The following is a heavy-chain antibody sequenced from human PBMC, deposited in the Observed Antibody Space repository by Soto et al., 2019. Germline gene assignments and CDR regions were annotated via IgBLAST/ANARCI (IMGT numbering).Heavy chain of an antibody. V-gene: IGHV3-73*01. CDR2: IRSKANNYAT. CDR1: GFTFSGSA. Sequence: EVQLVESGGGLVQPGGSLKLSCAASGFTFSGSAMHWVRQASGKGLEWVGRIRSKANNYATAYGASVKGRFTISRDDSKNTAYLQMHSLKTEDTAVYYCSSQASDFWSGKPQYYMDVWGKGTTVTVSS. J-gene: IGHJ6*03. D-gene: IGHD3-3*01. CDR3: SSQASDFWSGKPQYYMDV.